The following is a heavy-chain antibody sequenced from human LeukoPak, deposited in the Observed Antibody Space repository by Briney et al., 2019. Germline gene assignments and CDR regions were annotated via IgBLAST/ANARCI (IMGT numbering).Heavy chain of an antibody. CDR2: INHSGST. D-gene: IGHD3-10*01. Sequence: SETLSLTCAVYGGSFSGYYWSWIRQPPGKGLEWIGEINHSGSTNYNPSLKSRVTVSVDTSKSQFSLKLSSVAAADTAVYYSARHAWRFGQFDPWGQGTLVTVSS. J-gene: IGHJ5*02. V-gene: IGHV4-34*01. CDR1: GGSFSGYY. CDR3: ARHAWRFGQFDP.